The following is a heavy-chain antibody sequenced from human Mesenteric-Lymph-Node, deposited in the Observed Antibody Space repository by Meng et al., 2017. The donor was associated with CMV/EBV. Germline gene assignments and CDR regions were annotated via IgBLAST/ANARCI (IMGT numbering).Heavy chain of an antibody. J-gene: IGHJ6*02. CDR3: ARRGSSTGYYYAVDV. CDR1: GNSFSNYW. D-gene: IGHD3-9*01. CDR2: IYPDDSNT. Sequence: GESLKISCKGSGNSFSNYWIAWLRQMPGKGLEYMGIIYPDDSNTKYSPSFQGQVTISADKSISTAYLQWSSLKASDTAIYYCARRGSSTGYYYAVDVWGQGTTVTVSS. V-gene: IGHV5-51*01.